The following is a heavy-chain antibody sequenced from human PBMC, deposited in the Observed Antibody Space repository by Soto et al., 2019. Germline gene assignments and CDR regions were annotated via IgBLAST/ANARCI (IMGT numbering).Heavy chain of an antibody. V-gene: IGHV3-74*01. CDR2: MNEDGGTT. CDR1: GFTFSSYW. D-gene: IGHD3-10*01. Sequence: GGSLRLSCAASGFTFSSYWMHWVRQAPGKGLVWVSRMNEDGGTTDYADSVKGRFTISRDNAKNTLYLQMNSLRVEDTAVYYCASDLSGRTDVWGQGTTVTVSS. J-gene: IGHJ6*02. CDR3: ASDLSGRTDV.